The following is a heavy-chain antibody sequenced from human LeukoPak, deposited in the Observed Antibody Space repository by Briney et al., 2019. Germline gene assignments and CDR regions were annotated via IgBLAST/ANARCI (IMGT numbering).Heavy chain of an antibody. V-gene: IGHV4-34*01. D-gene: IGHD3-10*01. J-gene: IGHJ6*03. CDR3: ARGSVWFGELSPYYYFIDI. CDR2: IRHSGTT. Sequence: SETLSLTCAVYGGSFSGSYWSWLRQPPGKGLEWVGEIRHSGTTKYNPSLKSRVTISIDISKSQFSLKLSSVTPADSAVYYCARGSVWFGELSPYYYFIDIWGKGTTVTVSS. CDR1: GGSFSGSY.